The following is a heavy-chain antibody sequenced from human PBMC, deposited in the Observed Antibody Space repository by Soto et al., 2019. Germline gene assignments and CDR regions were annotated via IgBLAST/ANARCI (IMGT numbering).Heavy chain of an antibody. Sequence: PQNLPDTYSVSKGTISRYYWRWIRQPPGKGLEWIGYIHNSGSINYNPSLKSRLTISLDTSKNQISLKLRSVTAADTAVYYCSTLLRARSGWQSPFAPWGQ. CDR2: IHNSGSI. CDR3: STLLRARSGWQSPFAP. D-gene: IGHD6-19*01. J-gene: IGHJ5*02. CDR1: KGTISRYY. V-gene: IGHV4-59*01.